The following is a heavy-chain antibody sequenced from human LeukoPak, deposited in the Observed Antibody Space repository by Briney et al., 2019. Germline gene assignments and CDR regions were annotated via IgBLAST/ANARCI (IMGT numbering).Heavy chain of an antibody. V-gene: IGHV3-53*01. D-gene: IGHD6-19*01. Sequence: PGGSLRLSCSASGLTLSGYWMHWVRQIPGKGLEWVSVIYSGGSTYYADSVKGRFTISRDNSKNTLYLQMNSLRAEDTAVYYCARVGRAVAGGFDYWGQGTLVTVSS. J-gene: IGHJ4*02. CDR1: GLTLSGYW. CDR3: ARVGRAVAGGFDY. CDR2: IYSGGST.